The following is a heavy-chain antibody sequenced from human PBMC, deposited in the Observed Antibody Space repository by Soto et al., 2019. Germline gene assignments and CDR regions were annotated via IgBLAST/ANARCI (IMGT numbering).Heavy chain of an antibody. V-gene: IGHV3-30*18. CDR2: ISYDGSNK. CDR1: GFTFSKYG. J-gene: IGHJ6*02. Sequence: QVQLVESGGGVVQPGRSLRLSCAASGFTFSKYGMHWVRQAPGKGLEWVAVISYDGSNKYYADSVKGRFTISRDNSKNTLYLQMNSLRAEDTAMYYCAKEGVTIFGVIIRGMDVLGQGTTVTVSS. D-gene: IGHD3-3*01. CDR3: AKEGVTIFGVIIRGMDV.